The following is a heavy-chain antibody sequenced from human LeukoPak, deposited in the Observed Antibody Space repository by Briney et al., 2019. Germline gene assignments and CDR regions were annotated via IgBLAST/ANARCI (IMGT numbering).Heavy chain of an antibody. CDR3: ARRDGHSGSYYGAHFDY. D-gene: IGHD1-26*01. CDR2: IIPILGIA. CDR1: GGTFSSYA. V-gene: IGHV1-69*04. J-gene: IGHJ4*02. Sequence: SVKVSCKASGGTFSSYAISWVRQAPGQGLEWMGRIIPILGIANYAQKFQGRVTITADKSTSTAYMELSSLRSEDTAVYYCARRDGHSGSYYGAHFDYWGQGTLVTVSS.